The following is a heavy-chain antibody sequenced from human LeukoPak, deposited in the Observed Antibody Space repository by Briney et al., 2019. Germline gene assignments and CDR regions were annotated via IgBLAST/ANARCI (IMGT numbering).Heavy chain of an antibody. CDR1: GFTFSNYG. CDR2: ISGGDGRT. Sequence: PGGSLRLSCVASGFTFSNYGMSWVRQAPGRGLEWVSGISGGDGRTFYADSVKGRFTISRDSSKNTLYLQMNSLRAEDTAVYYCAKERALMGVPIFDFWGQGTLVTVSS. V-gene: IGHV3-23*01. CDR3: AKERALMGVPIFDF. J-gene: IGHJ4*02. D-gene: IGHD2-8*01.